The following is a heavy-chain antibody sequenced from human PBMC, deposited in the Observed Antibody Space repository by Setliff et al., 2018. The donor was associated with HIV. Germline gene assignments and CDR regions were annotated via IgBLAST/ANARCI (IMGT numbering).Heavy chain of an antibody. Sequence: GSLRLSCAASGFTFSYYGMYWVRQAPGKGLEWVALIHNDGSKKYYADSVKGRFTISRDNSKNTLYLQMNSLSAEDTALYYCAKDPNSSWHVGFYNYGMDVWGQGTTVTVSS. CDR2: IHNDGSKK. CDR1: GFTFSYYG. CDR3: AKDPNSSWHVGFYNYGMDV. J-gene: IGHJ6*02. V-gene: IGHV3-30*02. D-gene: IGHD6-13*01.